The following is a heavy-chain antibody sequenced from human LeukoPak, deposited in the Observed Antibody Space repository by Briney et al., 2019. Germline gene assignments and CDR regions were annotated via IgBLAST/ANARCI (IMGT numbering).Heavy chain of an antibody. CDR3: AKDVGYGDYAFDAYDI. V-gene: IGHV3-30*02. D-gene: IGHD4-17*01. CDR1: GFTFSSYD. J-gene: IGHJ3*02. Sequence: GGSLRLSCAASGFTFSSYDIHWVRQAPGKGLEWVAFIRYDGSNKYYADSVRGRFTISRDNSKNTLYLQMNSLRAEDTAVYFCAKDVGYGDYAFDAYDIWGQGTMVTVSS. CDR2: IRYDGSNK.